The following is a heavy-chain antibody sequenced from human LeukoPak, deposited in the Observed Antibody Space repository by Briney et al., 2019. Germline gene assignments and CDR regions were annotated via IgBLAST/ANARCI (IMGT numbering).Heavy chain of an antibody. CDR1: GYTFTVYY. V-gene: IGHV1-2*02. CDR2: INPNSGGT. J-gene: IGHJ4*02. CDR3: ARGIEWELLMATLNYFDY. D-gene: IGHD1-26*01. Sequence: ASVKVSCKASGYTFTVYYIHWVRQAPGQGLEWMGWINPNSGGTNYAQKFQGRVTMTRDTSISTAYMELSRLRSDDTAVYYCARGIEWELLMATLNYFDYWGQGTLVTVSS.